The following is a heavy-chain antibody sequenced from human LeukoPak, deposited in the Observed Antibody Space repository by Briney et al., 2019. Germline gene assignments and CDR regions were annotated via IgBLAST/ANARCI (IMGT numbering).Heavy chain of an antibody. Sequence: SETLSLTCTVSGGSISSYYWSWIRQPPGKGLEWIGYIYYSGSTNYNPSLKSRVTISVDTSKNQFSLKVSSVTAADTAVYYCARESYSNYYYYGMDVWGQGTTITVSS. D-gene: IGHD2-15*01. J-gene: IGHJ6*02. CDR3: ARESYSNYYYYGMDV. CDR1: GGSISSYY. CDR2: IYYSGST. V-gene: IGHV4-59*01.